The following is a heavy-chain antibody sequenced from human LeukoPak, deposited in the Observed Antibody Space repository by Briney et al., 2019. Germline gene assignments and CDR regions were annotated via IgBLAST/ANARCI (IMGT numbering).Heavy chain of an antibody. D-gene: IGHD6-19*01. CDR3: ASPFVSSGWYNWFDP. V-gene: IGHV4-38-2*02. CDR2: IYHSGST. Sequence: SETLSLTCTVSGYSISSGYYWGWIRQPPGKGLEWIGSIYHSGSTYYNPSLKSRVTISVDTSKNQFSLKLSSVTAADTAVYYCASPFVSSGWYNWFDPWGQGALVTVSS. J-gene: IGHJ5*02. CDR1: GYSISSGYY.